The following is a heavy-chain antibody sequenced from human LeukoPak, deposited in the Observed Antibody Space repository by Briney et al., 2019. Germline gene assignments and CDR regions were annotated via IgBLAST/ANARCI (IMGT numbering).Heavy chain of an antibody. J-gene: IGHJ1*01. V-gene: IGHV3-9*01. D-gene: IGHD1-1*01. CDR1: GFTFDDYA. CDR3: AKDIGSSGTLQH. CDR2: ISWNSGSI. Sequence: GGSLRLSCAASGFTFDDYAMHWVRQAPGKGLEWVSGISWNSGSIGYADSVKGRFTIYRDNAKNSLDLQMNSLGAEDTALYYCAKDIGSSGTLQHWGQGTLVTVSS.